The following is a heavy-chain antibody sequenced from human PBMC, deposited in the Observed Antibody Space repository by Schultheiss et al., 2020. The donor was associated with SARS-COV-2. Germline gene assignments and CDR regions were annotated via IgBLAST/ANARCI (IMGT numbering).Heavy chain of an antibody. Sequence: GGSLRLSCAASGFTFDDYGMNWVRQAPGKGLEWVSSISSSSSYIYYADSVKGRFTISRDNAKNSLYLQMNSLRAEDTAVYYCARDLGGSGENAFDIWGQGTMVTVSS. V-gene: IGHV3-21*01. D-gene: IGHD1-26*01. J-gene: IGHJ3*02. CDR1: GFTFDDYG. CDR2: ISSSSSYI. CDR3: ARDLGGSGENAFDI.